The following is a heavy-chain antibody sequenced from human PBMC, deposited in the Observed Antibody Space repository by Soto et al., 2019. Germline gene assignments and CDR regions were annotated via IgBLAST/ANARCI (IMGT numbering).Heavy chain of an antibody. D-gene: IGHD3-22*01. CDR1: GASVNSGDYY. CDR2: VHYSDTI. J-gene: IGHJ3*02. Sequence: QVQLQESGPGLVKASQTLSLTCTVSGASVNSGDYYWSWVRRPPGRGLERIGYVHYSDTIYYNPSLKSRVQILVAPFKNQFSLEVSSVTAADTAVYYCARAHRYYDSPDIWGQGTTVTVSS. CDR3: ARAHRYYDSPDI. V-gene: IGHV4-30-4*01.